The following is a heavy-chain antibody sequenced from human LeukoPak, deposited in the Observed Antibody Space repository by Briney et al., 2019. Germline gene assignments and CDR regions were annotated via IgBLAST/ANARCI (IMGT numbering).Heavy chain of an antibody. Sequence: GGSLRLSCAASGFTFSDYYMSWIRQAPGKGLEWVSYSSSSGSSIYYADSVKGRFTISRDNAKNSLYLQMNSLRAEDTAVYYCARYKFDYGGNLTPGDYWGQGILVTVSS. CDR2: SSSSGSSI. V-gene: IGHV3-11*01. CDR1: GFTFSDYY. CDR3: ARYKFDYGGNLTPGDY. J-gene: IGHJ4*02. D-gene: IGHD4-23*01.